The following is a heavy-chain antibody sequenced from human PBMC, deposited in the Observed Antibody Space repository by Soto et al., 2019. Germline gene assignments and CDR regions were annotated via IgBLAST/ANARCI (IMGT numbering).Heavy chain of an antibody. J-gene: IGHJ1*01. D-gene: IGHD3-22*01. V-gene: IGHV1-18*01. Sequence: QVQLVQSGAEVKKPGASVKVSCKASGYTFTSYGISWVRQAPGQGLEWMGWISAYNGNTNYAQKLQGRVTMTTDTSTSTAYMELRSLRSDDTAVYYCASSPFEPYYYDSSGYYRAEYFQHWGQGTLVTVSS. CDR2: ISAYNGNT. CDR1: GYTFTSYG. CDR3: ASSPFEPYYYDSSGYYRAEYFQH.